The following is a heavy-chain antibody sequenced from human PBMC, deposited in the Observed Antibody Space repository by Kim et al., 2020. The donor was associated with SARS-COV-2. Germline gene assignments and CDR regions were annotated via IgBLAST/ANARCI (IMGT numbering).Heavy chain of an antibody. V-gene: IGHV4-59*01. CDR1: GGSISSYY. J-gene: IGHJ5*02. Sequence: SETLSLTCTVSGGSISSYYWSWIRQPPGKGLEWIGYIYYSGSTNYNPSLKSRVTISVDTSKNQFSLKLSSVTAADTAVYYCARSPPQYSSSPWWFDPWGQGTLVTVSS. CDR2: IYYSGST. CDR3: ARSPPQYSSSPWWFDP. D-gene: IGHD6-13*01.